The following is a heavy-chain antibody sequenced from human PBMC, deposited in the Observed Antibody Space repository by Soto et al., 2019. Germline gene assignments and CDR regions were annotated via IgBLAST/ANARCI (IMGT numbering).Heavy chain of an antibody. D-gene: IGHD3-10*01. Sequence: HPGGSLRLSCAASGFTFDDYAMHWVRQAPGKGLEWVSGISWNSGSIGYADSVKGRFTISRDNAKNSLYLQMNSLRAEDTALYYCAKESYGSGSYYGPLLPWGQGTLVTVSS. CDR3: AKESYGSGSYYGPLLP. J-gene: IGHJ5*02. CDR1: GFTFDDYA. CDR2: ISWNSGSI. V-gene: IGHV3-9*01.